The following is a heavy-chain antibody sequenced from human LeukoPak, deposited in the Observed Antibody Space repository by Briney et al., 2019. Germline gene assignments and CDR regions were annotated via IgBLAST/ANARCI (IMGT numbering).Heavy chain of an antibody. V-gene: IGHV3-64*04. Sequence: GGSLRLSCSASGFTFSSYAMHWVRQAPGKGLEYVSAISSNGGSTYYADSVKGRFTISRDNSKNTLYLQMNSLRAEDTAVYYCAKAGCGDGSCYYAEYFQHWGQGTLVTVSS. J-gene: IGHJ1*01. CDR2: ISSNGGST. CDR3: AKAGCGDGSCYYAEYFQH. D-gene: IGHD2-15*01. CDR1: GFTFSSYA.